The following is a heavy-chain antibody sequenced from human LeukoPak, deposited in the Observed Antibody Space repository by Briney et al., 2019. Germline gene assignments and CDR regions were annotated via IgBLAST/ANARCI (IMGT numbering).Heavy chain of an antibody. CDR2: IYPGDSDT. D-gene: IGHD4-17*01. Sequence: GESLKISCKGSGYSFTSYWIGWVRQMPGKGLEWMGIIYPGDSDTRYSPSFQGRVTISADKSISTAYLQWSSLKASDTAMYYCATTVSADPYAFDIWGQGTMVTVSS. CDR3: ATTVSADPYAFDI. CDR1: GYSFTSYW. J-gene: IGHJ3*02. V-gene: IGHV5-51*01.